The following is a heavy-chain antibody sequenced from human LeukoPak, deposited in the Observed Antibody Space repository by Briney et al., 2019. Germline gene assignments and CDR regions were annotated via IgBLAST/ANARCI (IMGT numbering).Heavy chain of an antibody. Sequence: ASVKVSCKASGYTFTSYYMHWVRQAPGQGLEWMGIINPSGGSTSYAQKFQGRVTMTRDTSISTAYMELSRLRSDDTAVYYCASYGSGSYYFSYYYYMDVWGKGTTVTVSS. CDR1: GYTFTSYY. CDR2: INPSGGST. D-gene: IGHD3-10*01. CDR3: ASYGSGSYYFSYYYYMDV. V-gene: IGHV1-46*01. J-gene: IGHJ6*03.